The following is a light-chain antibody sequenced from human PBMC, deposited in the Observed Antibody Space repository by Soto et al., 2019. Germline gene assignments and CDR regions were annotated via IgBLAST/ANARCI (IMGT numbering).Light chain of an antibody. Sequence: EIVLTQSPATLSVSPGERATLSCRASQSISSNLAWYQQKPGQAPRLLIYGPSTRATGVPARFSGSGSGTEFTLTSSSLQSEDFAMYYCQQYTHWPVWIFGQGTKVEIK. CDR3: QQYTHWPVWI. CDR1: QSISSN. V-gene: IGKV3-15*01. J-gene: IGKJ1*01. CDR2: GPS.